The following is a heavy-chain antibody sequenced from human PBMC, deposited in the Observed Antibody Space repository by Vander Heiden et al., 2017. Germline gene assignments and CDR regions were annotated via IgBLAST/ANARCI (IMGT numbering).Heavy chain of an antibody. CDR1: GFTFSSYS. D-gene: IGHD1-26*01. J-gene: IGHJ3*02. Sequence: EVQLVEPGGGLVQPGGSLRPSCAASGFTFSSYSMNWVRQAPGKGLGCVSYIGTSSSNIYYADSVKGRFTISRDNAKNSLYLQMNSLRAEDTAVYYCARRVVGAPRAFDIWGQGTMVTVSS. CDR3: ARRVVGAPRAFDI. V-gene: IGHV3-48*01. CDR2: IGTSSSNI.